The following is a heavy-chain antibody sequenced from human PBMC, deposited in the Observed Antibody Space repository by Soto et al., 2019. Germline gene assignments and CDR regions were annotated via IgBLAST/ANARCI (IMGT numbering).Heavy chain of an antibody. D-gene: IGHD3-22*01. J-gene: IGHJ5*02. Sequence: GASVKVSCKASGDTFASDGISWVRQAPGQGLEWMGWISAYNGNTNYAQKLQGRVTMTTDTSTSTAYMELRSLRSDDTAVYYCARRVKYYDSSGYGPSWFDPWGQGTLVTVSS. CDR1: GDTFASDG. V-gene: IGHV1-18*01. CDR2: ISAYNGNT. CDR3: ARRVKYYDSSGYGPSWFDP.